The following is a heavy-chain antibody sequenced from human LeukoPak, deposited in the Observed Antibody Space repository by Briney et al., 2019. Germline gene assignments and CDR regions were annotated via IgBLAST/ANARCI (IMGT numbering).Heavy chain of an antibody. CDR3: AKDIRDYYDSSGLDY. CDR2: ISGSGGST. J-gene: IGHJ4*02. D-gene: IGHD3-22*01. V-gene: IGHV3-23*01. Sequence: PGGSLRLSCAASGFTFSSYAMSWVRQAPGKGLEWVSAISGSGGSTYYADSVKGRFTISRDNSKNTLYLQMNSLRAEDTALYYCAKDIRDYYDSSGLDYWGQGTLVTVSS. CDR1: GFTFSSYA.